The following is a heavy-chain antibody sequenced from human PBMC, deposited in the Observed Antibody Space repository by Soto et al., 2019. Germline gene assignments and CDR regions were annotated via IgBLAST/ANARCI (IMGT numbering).Heavy chain of an antibody. J-gene: IGHJ4*02. CDR1: GYTFTSYG. V-gene: IGHV1-18*01. Sequence: GASVKVSCKASGYTFTSYGISWVRQAPGQGLEWMGWISAYNGNTNYAQKFQGRVTMTTDTSTSTAYMELRGLRFDDTAVFFFARVASLYSSGWYRGIFFDYWGQGTLVTVSS. CDR2: ISAYNGNT. D-gene: IGHD6-19*01. CDR3: ARVASLYSSGWYRGIFFDY.